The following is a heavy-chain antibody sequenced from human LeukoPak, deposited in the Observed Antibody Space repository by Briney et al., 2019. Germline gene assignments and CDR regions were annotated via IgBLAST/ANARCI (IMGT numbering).Heavy chain of an antibody. Sequence: TSETLSLTCTVSGGSISTYYWTWIRQPPGKGLEWIGYIYYSGSTNYNPSLKSRVTTSVDTSKNQFSLKLTSVTAADTAVYYCARGAVAGYPNAPLDYWGQGTLVTVSS. V-gene: IGHV4-59*01. CDR3: ARGAVAGYPNAPLDY. CDR1: GGSISTYY. CDR2: IYYSGST. D-gene: IGHD6-13*01. J-gene: IGHJ4*02.